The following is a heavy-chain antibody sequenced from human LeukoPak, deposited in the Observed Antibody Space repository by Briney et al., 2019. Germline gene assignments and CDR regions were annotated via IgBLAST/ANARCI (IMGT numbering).Heavy chain of an antibody. J-gene: IGHJ4*02. Sequence: GGSLRLSCAASGFTFSSYAMSWVRQAPGKGLEWVSAISGSGGSTYDADSVKGRFTISRDNSKNTLYLQMNSLRAEDTAVYYCAKGFLGYSGSYWVIDYWGQGTLVTVSS. CDR3: AKGFLGYSGSYWVIDY. V-gene: IGHV3-23*01. CDR1: GFTFSSYA. D-gene: IGHD5-12*01. CDR2: ISGSGGST.